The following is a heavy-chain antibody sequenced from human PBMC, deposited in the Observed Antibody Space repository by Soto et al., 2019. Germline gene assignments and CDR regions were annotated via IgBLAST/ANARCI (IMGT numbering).Heavy chain of an antibody. D-gene: IGHD2-8*01. CDR2: ISSSSSYI. V-gene: IGHV3-21*01. CDR3: ARAPKDIGLKVYADNLEYFQH. CDR1: GFTFSSYS. J-gene: IGHJ1*01. Sequence: EVQLVESGGGLVKPGGSLRLSCAASGFTFSSYSMNWVRQAPGKGLEWVSSISSSSSYIYYADSVKGRFTISRDNAKNSLYLQMNSLRGEDTAVYYCARAPKDIGLKVYADNLEYFQHWGQGTLVTVSS.